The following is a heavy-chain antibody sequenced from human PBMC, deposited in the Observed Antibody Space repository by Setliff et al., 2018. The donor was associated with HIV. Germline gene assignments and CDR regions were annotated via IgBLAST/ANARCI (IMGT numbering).Heavy chain of an antibody. CDR1: DASISTGDYY. CDR3: ARGGLTAVGTLLLVGYFDY. V-gene: IGHV4-34*01. J-gene: IGHJ4*02. CDR2: INHSGST. D-gene: IGHD6-13*01. Sequence: PSETLSLTCTVSDASISTGDYYWSWIRQPPGKGLEWIGEINHSGSTNFNPSLKSRVTISVDTSKNQFSLKLSSVTAADTAVYYCARGGLTAVGTLLLVGYFDYWGQGTLVTVSS.